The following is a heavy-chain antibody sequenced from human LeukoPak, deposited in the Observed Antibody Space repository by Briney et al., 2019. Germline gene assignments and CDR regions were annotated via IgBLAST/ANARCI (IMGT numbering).Heavy chain of an antibody. V-gene: IGHV4-59*05. D-gene: IGHD1-14*01. CDR2: IYYSGST. CDR3: ARLVYRRNYWFDP. Sequence: SETLSLTCTVSGGSISSYYWSWIRQPPGKGLEWIGSIYYSGSTYYNPSLKSRVTISVDTSKNQFSLKLSSVIAADTAVYYCARLVYRRNYWFDPWGQGTLVTVSS. CDR1: GGSISSYY. J-gene: IGHJ5*02.